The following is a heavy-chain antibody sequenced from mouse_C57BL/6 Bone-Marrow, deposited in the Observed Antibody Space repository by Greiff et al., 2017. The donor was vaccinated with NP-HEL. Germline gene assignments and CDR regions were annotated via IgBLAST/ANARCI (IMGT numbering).Heavy chain of an antibody. Sequence: VQLQQPGAELVMPGASVKLSCKASGYTFTSYWMNWVKQRPGQGLEWIGEIDPSDSYTNYNQKFKGKSTLTVDKSSSTAYMQLSSLTSEDSAVYYCARDDYYAMDYWGQGTSVTVSS. CDR2: IDPSDSYT. V-gene: IGHV1-69*01. CDR1: GYTFTSYW. J-gene: IGHJ4*01. CDR3: ARDDYYAMDY.